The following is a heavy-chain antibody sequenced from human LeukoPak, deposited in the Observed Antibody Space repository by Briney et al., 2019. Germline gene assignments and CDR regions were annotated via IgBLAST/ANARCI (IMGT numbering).Heavy chain of an antibody. V-gene: IGHV3-48*01. CDR2: ISSSSNTK. CDR1: GFTFSSYT. D-gene: IGHD6-19*01. J-gene: IGHJ4*02. Sequence: GGSLRLSCAASGFTFSSYTMIWVRQAPGKGLEWISYISSSSNTKYYADSVEGRFTISRDSAENSLYLQMNSLRAEDTAVYYCARKSGSGWPRYFDYWGQGTLVTVSS. CDR3: ARKSGSGWPRYFDY.